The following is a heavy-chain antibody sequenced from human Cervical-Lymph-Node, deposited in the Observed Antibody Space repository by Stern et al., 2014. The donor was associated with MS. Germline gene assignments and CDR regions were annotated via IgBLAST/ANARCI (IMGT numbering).Heavy chain of an antibody. D-gene: IGHD3-10*01. Sequence: QVQLVQSGAEVKKPGASVKVSCKASGYTFTSYAMHWVRQAPGQRLEWMGWINAGNGNTKYSQKFQGRVTITRDTSASTAYMELSSLRSEDTAVYYCARSYRSGGMGRDYWGQGTLVTVSS. J-gene: IGHJ4*02. V-gene: IGHV1-3*01. CDR3: ARSYRSGGMGRDY. CDR1: GYTFTSYA. CDR2: INAGNGNT.